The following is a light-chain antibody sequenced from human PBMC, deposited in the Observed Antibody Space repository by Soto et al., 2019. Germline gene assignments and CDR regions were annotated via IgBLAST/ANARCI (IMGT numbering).Light chain of an antibody. CDR2: GAS. CDR1: QSVSSSY. J-gene: IGKJ1*01. Sequence: EIVLTQSPGTLSLSPGERATLSCRASQSVSSSYLAWYQQKPGQAPRLLIYGASSRATGIPDRFSGSGSGTDFSFTITRLETEDFAVDYCHQDASSPRTVGEVTKVVIK. CDR3: HQDASSPRT. V-gene: IGKV3-20*01.